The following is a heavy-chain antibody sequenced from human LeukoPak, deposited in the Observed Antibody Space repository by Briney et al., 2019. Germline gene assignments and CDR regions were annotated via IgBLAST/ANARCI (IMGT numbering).Heavy chain of an antibody. Sequence: GGSLRLSCAASGFTFSSYAMSWVRQAPGKGLEWVSAISGSGGSTYYADSVKGRFTISRDNSKDTLYLQMNSLRAEDTAVYYCAKSSAGDSSGWYVEDLPCYFDYWGQGTLVTVSS. CDR1: GFTFSSYA. CDR2: ISGSGGST. CDR3: AKSSAGDSSGWYVEDLPCYFDY. D-gene: IGHD6-19*01. V-gene: IGHV3-23*01. J-gene: IGHJ4*02.